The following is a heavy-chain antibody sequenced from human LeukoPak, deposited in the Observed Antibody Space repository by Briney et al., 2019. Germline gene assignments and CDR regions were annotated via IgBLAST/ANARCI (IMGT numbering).Heavy chain of an antibody. V-gene: IGHV1-18*01. CDR2: ISSYNGNT. D-gene: IGHD5-18*01. J-gene: IGHJ6*02. CDR1: LYIFTSYA. CDR3: ARGYSNGSDYYYGMDV. Sequence: ASVKVSCKASLYIFTSYAISWVRRAAGQGLEGMGWISSYNGNTKYAQKVQGRVTMPTDTTRPTAYMALGSLMSDHQAGHYCARGYSNGSDYYYGMDVWGQGTTVTVSS.